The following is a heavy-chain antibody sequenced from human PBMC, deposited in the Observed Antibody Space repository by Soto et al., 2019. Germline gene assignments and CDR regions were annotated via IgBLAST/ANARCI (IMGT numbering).Heavy chain of an antibody. CDR2: IYTSGSS. CDR3: ARNHDNSWNYFDY. J-gene: IGHJ4*02. V-gene: IGHV4-4*07. CDR1: GGSISSYS. D-gene: IGHD6-13*01. Sequence: SETLSLTCTVSGGSISSYSWSWIRQPAGERLEWIGRIYTSGSSNYNPALKSRVTMSVDRSKNQFSLNLNSVTAADTAVYYCARNHDNSWNYFDYWGQGTRVTVSA.